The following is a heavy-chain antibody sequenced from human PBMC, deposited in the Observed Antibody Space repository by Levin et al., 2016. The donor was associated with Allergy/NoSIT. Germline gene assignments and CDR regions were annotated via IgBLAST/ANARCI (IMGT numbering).Heavy chain of an antibody. D-gene: IGHD3-10*01. CDR2: VYYFGNT. J-gene: IGHJ3*02. V-gene: IGHV4-59*08. CDR3: TRLKGRGRSWSSWNAFDI. Sequence: SETLSLTCAVSGDSISNYYWSWIRQPPGKGLEWIGYVYYFGNTDYNPSLKSRVTISLDTSKSQLSLSLRSVTAADTAVYYCTRLKGRGRSWSSWNAFDIWGRGTMVTVSS. CDR1: GDSISNYY.